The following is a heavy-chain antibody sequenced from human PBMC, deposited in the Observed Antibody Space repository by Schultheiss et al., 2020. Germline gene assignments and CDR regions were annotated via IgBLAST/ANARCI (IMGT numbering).Heavy chain of an antibody. V-gene: IGHV3-9*01. CDR1: GFTFDDYA. J-gene: IGHJ4*02. Sequence: SLKISCAASGFTFDDYAMHWVRQAPGKGLEWVSGISWNSGSIGYADSVKGRFTISRDNSKNTLYLQMNSLRAEDTAVYYCAGDLSSPTEFWGQGTLVTVSS. D-gene: IGHD6-13*01. CDR3: AGDLSSPTEF. CDR2: ISWNSGSI.